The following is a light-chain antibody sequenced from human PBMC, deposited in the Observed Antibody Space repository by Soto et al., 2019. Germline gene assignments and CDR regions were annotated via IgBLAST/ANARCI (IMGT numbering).Light chain of an antibody. CDR1: SSDVGSYNL. CDR3: CSYAGSSTDVV. V-gene: IGLV2-23*02. CDR2: EVS. Sequence: QSALTQPASVSGSPGQSITISCTGTSSDVGSYNLVSWYQQHPGKAPKLMIYEVSKRPSGVSNRFSGSKSGNTASLTISGLQAEDDADYYCCSYAGSSTDVVFGGGTKLTVL. J-gene: IGLJ2*01.